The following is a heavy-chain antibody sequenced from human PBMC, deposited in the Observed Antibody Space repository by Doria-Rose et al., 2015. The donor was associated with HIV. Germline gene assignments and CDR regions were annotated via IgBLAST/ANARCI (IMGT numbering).Heavy chain of an antibody. CDR2: IFSDDER. V-gene: IGHV2-26*01. J-gene: IGHJ4*02. CDR3: ARIKSSRWYHKYYFDF. D-gene: IGHD6-13*01. Sequence: QITLKESGPVLVKPTETLTLTCTASGVSLSSPGMGVSWIRQPPGKALEWLANIFSDDERSYKTSLKSRLTISRDTSKSQVVLTMTDVDPVDTATYYCARIKSSRWYHKYYFDFWGQGTLVIVSA. CDR1: GVSLSSPGMG.